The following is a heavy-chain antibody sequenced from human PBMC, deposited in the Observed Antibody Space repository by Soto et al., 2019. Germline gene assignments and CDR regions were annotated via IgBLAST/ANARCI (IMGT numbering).Heavy chain of an antibody. D-gene: IGHD2-2*01. J-gene: IGHJ6*03. Sequence: SETLSLTCTVSGCSIIRYYWSWIRQPPGKGLEWIGYIYYSGSTNYNPSLKSRVTISVDTSKNQFSLKLSSVTAADTAAYYCARLVSEIVVVPAATYYYYYMDVWGKGTTVTVSS. CDR2: IYYSGST. CDR1: GCSIIRYY. V-gene: IGHV4-59*08. CDR3: ARLVSEIVVVPAATYYYYYMDV.